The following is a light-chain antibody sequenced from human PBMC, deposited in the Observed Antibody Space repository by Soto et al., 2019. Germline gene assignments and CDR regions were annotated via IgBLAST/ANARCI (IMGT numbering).Light chain of an antibody. CDR3: QSYDSRLSGWV. J-gene: IGLJ3*02. CDR2: EVS. V-gene: IGLV2-14*01. Sequence: QSALTQPASVSGSPGQSVTISCTGTSSDVGAYKYVSWYQQHPGKAPKLMIYEVSNRPSGVSNRFSGSKSDTSASLAITGLQAEDEADYYCQSYDSRLSGWVFGGGTKLTVL. CDR1: SSDVGAYKY.